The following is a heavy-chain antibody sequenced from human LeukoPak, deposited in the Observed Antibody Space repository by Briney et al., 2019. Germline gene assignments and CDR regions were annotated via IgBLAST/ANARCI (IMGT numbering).Heavy chain of an antibody. Sequence: GESLKISCKGPGYSFTSYWIGWVRQMPEKGLEWMGIIYPGDSDTRYSPSFQGQVTISADKSISTAYLQWSSLKASDTAMYYCARPYDSSGYATDDAFDIWGQGTMVTVSS. CDR1: GYSFTSYW. CDR2: IYPGDSDT. J-gene: IGHJ3*02. V-gene: IGHV5-51*01. D-gene: IGHD3-22*01. CDR3: ARPYDSSGYATDDAFDI.